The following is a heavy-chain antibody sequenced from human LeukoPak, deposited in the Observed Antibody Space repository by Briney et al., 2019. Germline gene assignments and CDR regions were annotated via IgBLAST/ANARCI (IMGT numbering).Heavy chain of an antibody. D-gene: IGHD6-19*01. CDR2: ISYDGSNK. J-gene: IGHJ1*01. CDR1: GFTFSSYA. V-gene: IGHV3-30-3*01. CDR3: ARHKAVAGIFQH. Sequence: GGSLRLSCAASGFTFSSYAMHWVRQAPGKGLEWVAVISYDGSNKYYADSVKGRFTISRDNSKNTLYLQMNSLRAEDTAVYYCARHKAVAGIFQHWGQGTLVTVSS.